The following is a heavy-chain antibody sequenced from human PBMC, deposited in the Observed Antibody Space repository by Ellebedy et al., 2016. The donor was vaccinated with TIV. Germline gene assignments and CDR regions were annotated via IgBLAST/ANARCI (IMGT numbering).Heavy chain of an antibody. CDR2: IKQDGSET. J-gene: IGHJ4*02. D-gene: IGHD1/OR15-1a*01. CDR1: GFTFTNSY. CDR3: ARGREQQRYRGFDY. V-gene: IGHV3-7*01. Sequence: GESLKISCAASGFTFTNSYMSWVRQAPGKGLEWVASIKQDGSETYYVDSVRGRFAISRDDAKNSLFLQMNNLRAEDTAVYYWARGREQQRYRGFDYWGQGTLVIVSS.